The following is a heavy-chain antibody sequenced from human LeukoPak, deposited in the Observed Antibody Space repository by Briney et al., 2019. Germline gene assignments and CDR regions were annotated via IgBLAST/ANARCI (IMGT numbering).Heavy chain of an antibody. J-gene: IGHJ4*02. CDR1: GFTFSSYA. V-gene: IGHV3-23*01. D-gene: IGHD6-25*01. CDR3: AKVNAAGLAEYKGD. Sequence: GGSLRLSCAASGFTFSSYAMSWVRQAPGKGLEWVSDISGSGGSTYYADSVKGRFTISRDNSKNTLYLQMNSLRAEDTAVYYCAKVNAAGLAEYKGDWGQGTLVTVSS. CDR2: ISGSGGST.